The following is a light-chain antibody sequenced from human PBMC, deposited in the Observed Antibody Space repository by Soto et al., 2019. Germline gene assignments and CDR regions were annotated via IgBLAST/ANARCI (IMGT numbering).Light chain of an antibody. CDR1: SSNIGSNN. CDR2: SNN. J-gene: IGLJ2*01. V-gene: IGLV1-44*01. Sequence: QSVLTQTPSASGTPGQTVNISCSGSSSNIGSNNVNWYQQLPGTAPKLLIYSNNQRPSGVPDRFSGSKSGTSASLAISGLQPEDEADYYCEAWDDSLNGVVFGGGTKLTVL. CDR3: EAWDDSLNGVV.